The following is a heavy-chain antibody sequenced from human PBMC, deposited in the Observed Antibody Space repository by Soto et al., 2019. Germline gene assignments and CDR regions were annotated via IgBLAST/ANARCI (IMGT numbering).Heavy chain of an antibody. CDR3: ARGRDVWNV. J-gene: IGHJ4*02. D-gene: IGHD1-1*01. CDR1: GFSFSDSH. V-gene: IGHV3-11*01. Sequence: QAQLVESGGALVKPGGSLRLTCVGSGFSFSDSHMTWIRQAPGKRLEWLTHISASGSDADYADSARGRFTISRDNAKSSLHLLLTSLRVEDTAVYFCARGRDVWNVWGQGTLVSVSS. CDR2: ISASGSDA.